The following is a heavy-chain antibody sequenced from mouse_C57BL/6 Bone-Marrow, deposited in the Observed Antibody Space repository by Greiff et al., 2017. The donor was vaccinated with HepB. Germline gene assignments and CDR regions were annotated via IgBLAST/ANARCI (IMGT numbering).Heavy chain of an antibody. D-gene: IGHD1-1*01. Sequence: VKLMESGAELARPGASVKLSCKASGYTFTSYGISWVKQRTGQGLEWIGEIYPRSGNTYYNEKFKGKATLTADKSSITAYMELLSLTSEDSAVYFCARRDFTTVVATDYWGQGTTLTVSS. CDR1: GYTFTSYG. CDR3: ARRDFTTVVATDY. V-gene: IGHV1-81*01. J-gene: IGHJ2*01. CDR2: IYPRSGNT.